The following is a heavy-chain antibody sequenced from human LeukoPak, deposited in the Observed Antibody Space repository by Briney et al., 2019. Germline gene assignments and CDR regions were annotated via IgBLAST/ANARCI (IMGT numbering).Heavy chain of an antibody. Sequence: GASVKVSCKASGCTFTGYYMHWVRQAPGQGLEWMGRIIPILGIANYAQKFQGRVTITADKSTSTAYMELSSLRSEDTAVYYCASRGGGDYYDSSGYYGPDYWGQGTLVTVSS. CDR2: IIPILGIA. CDR1: GCTFTGYY. D-gene: IGHD3-22*01. CDR3: ASRGGGDYYDSSGYYGPDY. J-gene: IGHJ4*02. V-gene: IGHV1-69*02.